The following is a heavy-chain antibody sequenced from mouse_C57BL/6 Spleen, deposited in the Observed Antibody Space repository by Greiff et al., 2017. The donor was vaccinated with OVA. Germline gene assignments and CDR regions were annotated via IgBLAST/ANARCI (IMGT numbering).Heavy chain of an antibody. CDR3: ARTTVVANLDY. D-gene: IGHD1-1*01. CDR2: IWSGGST. Sequence: QVQLKESGPGLVQPSQSLSITCTVSGFSFTSYGVHWVRQSPGKGLEWLGVIWSGGSTDNNAAFISSLSISKDNSKSQVCFKKNSLQADDTAIYYCARTTVVANLDYWGQGTTLTVSS. V-gene: IGHV2-2*01. CDR1: GFSFTSYG. J-gene: IGHJ2*01.